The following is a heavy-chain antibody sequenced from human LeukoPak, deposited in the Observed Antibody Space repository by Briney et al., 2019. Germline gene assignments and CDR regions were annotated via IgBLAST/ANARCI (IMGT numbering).Heavy chain of an antibody. D-gene: IGHD2-15*01. Sequence: PGGSLRLSCEVSGFDFTSYVMTWVRQAPGKGLVWVSSITAGSSYIDYTPSVEGRFTISRDNSKNSLFLHMNSLRAEDTALYYCARVGVSATNTPAFDYWGQGTLVTVSS. CDR3: ARVGVSATNTPAFDY. V-gene: IGHV3-21*01. J-gene: IGHJ4*02. CDR1: GFDFTSYV. CDR2: ITAGSSYI.